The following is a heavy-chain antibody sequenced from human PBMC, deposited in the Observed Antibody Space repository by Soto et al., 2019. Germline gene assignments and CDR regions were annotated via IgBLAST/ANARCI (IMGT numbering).Heavy chain of an antibody. J-gene: IGHJ4*02. CDR3: ARGYYYDSSGYYFDN. Sequence: VASLKVSCKASGYSFTSHVIHWLHQAPGQRLEWVGWIKPGTGDTKFLQEFQGRLTITRDTSATTAYMELSNLRSGDTAVYYCARGYYYDSSGYYFDNWGQGXQVTVSS. CDR2: IKPGTGDT. V-gene: IGHV1-3*01. CDR1: GYSFTSHV. D-gene: IGHD3-22*01.